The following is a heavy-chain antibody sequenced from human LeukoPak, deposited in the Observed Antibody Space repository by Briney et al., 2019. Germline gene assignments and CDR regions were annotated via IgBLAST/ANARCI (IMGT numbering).Heavy chain of an antibody. V-gene: IGHV4-30-2*01. CDR3: ARGRGYCSSTSCYFFDY. CDR1: GGSISSGGYY. Sequence: SETLSLTCTVSGGSISSGGYYWSWIRQPPGKGLEWIGYIYHSGSTYYNPSLKSRVTISVDRSKNQFSLKLSSVTAADTAVYYCARGRGYCSSTSCYFFDYWGQGTLVTVSS. CDR2: IYHSGST. D-gene: IGHD2-2*01. J-gene: IGHJ4*02.